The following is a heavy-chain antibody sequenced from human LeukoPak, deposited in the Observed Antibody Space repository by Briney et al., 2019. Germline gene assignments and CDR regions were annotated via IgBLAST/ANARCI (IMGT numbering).Heavy chain of an antibody. V-gene: IGHV4-34*01. CDR3: ARGARIVLMVYAKNWFDP. J-gene: IGHJ5*02. CDR1: GGSFSGYY. Sequence: PSETLSLTCAVYGGSFSGYYWSWIRQPPGKGLEWIGEINHSESTNYNPSLKSRVTISVGTSKNQFSLKLSSVTAADTAVYYCARGARIVLMVYAKNWFDPWGQGTLVTVSS. CDR2: INHSEST. D-gene: IGHD2-8*01.